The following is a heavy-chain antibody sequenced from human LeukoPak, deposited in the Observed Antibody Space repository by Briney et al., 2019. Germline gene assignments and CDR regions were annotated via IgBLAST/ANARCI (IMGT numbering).Heavy chain of an antibody. Sequence: GGSLRLSCAASGFTFSRYGMHWVRQAPGKGLEWVAVISYDGSNKYYADSVKGRFTISRDNSKNTLYLQMNSLRAEDTAVYYCARDRRFLEWFDAFDIWGQGTMVTVSS. J-gene: IGHJ3*02. CDR2: ISYDGSNK. V-gene: IGHV3-30*19. CDR1: GFTFSRYG. CDR3: ARDRRFLEWFDAFDI. D-gene: IGHD3-3*01.